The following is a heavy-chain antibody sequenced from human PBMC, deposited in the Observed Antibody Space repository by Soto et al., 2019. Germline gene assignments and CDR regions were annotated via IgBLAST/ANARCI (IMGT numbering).Heavy chain of an antibody. V-gene: IGHV4-34*01. D-gene: IGHD3-16*01. J-gene: IGHJ4*02. CDR1: GGSFSGYY. Sequence: SETLSLTCAVYGGSFSGYYWSWIRQPPGKGLEWIGEINHSGSTNYNPSLKSRVTISVDTSKNQFSLKLSSVTAADTAVYYCARGPTYYDYIWGSYRTREFDYWGQGALVTVSS. CDR2: INHSGST. CDR3: ARGPTYYDYIWGSYRTREFDY.